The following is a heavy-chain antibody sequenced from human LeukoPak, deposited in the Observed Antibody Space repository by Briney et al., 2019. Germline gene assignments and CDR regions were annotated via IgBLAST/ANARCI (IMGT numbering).Heavy chain of an antibody. D-gene: IGHD6-13*01. V-gene: IGHV1-18*04. CDR2: ISAYNGNT. CDR1: GYTFTDYY. Sequence: GASVKVSCKASGYTFTDYYIHWVRQAPGQGLGWMGWISAYNGNTNYAQKFQGRVTMTTDTSTSTVYMELRSLRSDDTAVYFCARESPPPDISNSWYKINWFDPWGQGTLVTVSS. CDR3: ARESPPPDISNSWYKINWFDP. J-gene: IGHJ5*02.